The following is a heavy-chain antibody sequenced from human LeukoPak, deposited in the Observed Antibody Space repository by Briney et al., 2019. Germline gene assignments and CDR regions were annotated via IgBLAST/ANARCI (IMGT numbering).Heavy chain of an antibody. D-gene: IGHD3-22*01. Sequence: ASVKVSCKASGYTFTGYYMHWVRQAPGQGLEWMGWINPNSGGTNYAQKFQGRVTMTRDTSISTAYMELSRLRSDDTAVYYCARGLYYYDSSDAFDIWGQGTMVTVSS. CDR1: GYTFTGYY. J-gene: IGHJ3*02. CDR2: INPNSGGT. CDR3: ARGLYYYDSSDAFDI. V-gene: IGHV1-2*02.